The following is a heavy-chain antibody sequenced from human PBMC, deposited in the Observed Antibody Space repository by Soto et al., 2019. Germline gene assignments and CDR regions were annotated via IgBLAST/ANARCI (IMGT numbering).Heavy chain of an antibody. V-gene: IGHV3-30*18. CDR3: AKGHKYYDILTGPGY. CDR1: GFTFSSYG. J-gene: IGHJ4*02. D-gene: IGHD3-9*01. Sequence: GGSLRLSCAASGFTFSSYGMHWVRQAPGKGLEWVAVISYDGSNKYYADSVKGRFTISRDNSKNTLYLQMNSLRAEDTAVYYCAKGHKYYDILTGPGYWGQGTLVTVSS. CDR2: ISYDGSNK.